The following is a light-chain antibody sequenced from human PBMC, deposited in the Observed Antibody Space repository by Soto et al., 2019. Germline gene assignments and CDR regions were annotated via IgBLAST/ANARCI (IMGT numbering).Light chain of an antibody. CDR1: QSVSSH. Sequence: EIVLTQSPGTLSLSPGERATLSCRASQSVSSHLAWYQQRPGQAPRLLIFVASSRATGIPDRFSGSGSGTDFTLTISRLEPEDFALYYCQQYGNSPPLTFGGGTKVEIK. CDR2: VAS. CDR3: QQYGNSPPLT. V-gene: IGKV3-20*01. J-gene: IGKJ4*01.